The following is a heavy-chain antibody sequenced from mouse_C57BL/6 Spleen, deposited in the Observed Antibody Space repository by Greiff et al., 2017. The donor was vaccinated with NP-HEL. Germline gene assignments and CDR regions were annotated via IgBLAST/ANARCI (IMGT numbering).Heavy chain of an antibody. CDR2: ISSGGDYI. J-gene: IGHJ1*03. CDR3: TRGITTVVARYFDV. CDR1: GFTFSSYA. Sequence: DVQLVESGEGLVKPGGSLKLSCAASGFTFSSYAMSWVRQTPEKRLEWVAYISSGGDYIYYADTVKGRFTISRDNARNTLYLQMSSLKSEDTAMYYCTRGITTVVARYFDVWGTGTTVTVSS. V-gene: IGHV5-9-1*02. D-gene: IGHD1-1*01.